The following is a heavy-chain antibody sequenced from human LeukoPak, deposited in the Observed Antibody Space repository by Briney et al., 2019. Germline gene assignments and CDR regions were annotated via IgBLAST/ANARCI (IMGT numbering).Heavy chain of an antibody. CDR2: IYTSGST. J-gene: IGHJ4*02. CDR3: ARRVRDILTGYYPANVDY. Sequence: SETLSLTCTVSGGSISSYYWSCIRQPAGKGLEWIGRIYTSGSTNYNPSLKSRVTMSVDTSKNQFSLKLSSVTAADTAVYYCARRVRDILTGYYPANVDYWGQGTLVTVSS. V-gene: IGHV4-4*07. CDR1: GGSISSYY. D-gene: IGHD3-9*01.